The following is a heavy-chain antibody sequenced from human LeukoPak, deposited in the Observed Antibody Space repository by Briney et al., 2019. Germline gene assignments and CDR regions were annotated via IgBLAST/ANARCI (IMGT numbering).Heavy chain of an antibody. CDR2: ISYDGSNK. Sequence: GRSLRLSCAASGFIFSSYAMHWVRQAPGKGLEWVAVISYDGSNKYYADSVKGRFTISRDNSKNTLYLQMNSLRAEDTAVYYCARDSLRIPWAFDYWGQGTLVTVSS. D-gene: IGHD2-15*01. CDR3: ARDSLRIPWAFDY. J-gene: IGHJ4*02. V-gene: IGHV3-30*04. CDR1: GFIFSSYA.